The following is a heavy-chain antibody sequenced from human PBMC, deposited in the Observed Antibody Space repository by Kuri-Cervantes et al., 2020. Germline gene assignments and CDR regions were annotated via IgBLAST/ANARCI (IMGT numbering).Heavy chain of an antibody. CDR1: GFTFSSCW. Sequence: GGSLRLSCAASGFTFSSCWMSWVRQAPGKGLEWVANIKQDGSEKYYVDSVKGRFTISRDNAKNSLYLQMNSLRAEDTAVYYCARPGYSSSWYEFIYYYGMDVWGQGTTVTVSS. J-gene: IGHJ6*02. V-gene: IGHV3-7*01. D-gene: IGHD6-13*01. CDR2: IKQDGSEK. CDR3: ARPGYSSSWYEFIYYYGMDV.